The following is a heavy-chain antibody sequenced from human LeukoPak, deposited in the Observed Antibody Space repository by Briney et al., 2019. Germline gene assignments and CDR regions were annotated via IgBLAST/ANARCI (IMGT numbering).Heavy chain of an antibody. CDR1: GYTFTSYY. J-gene: IGHJ4*02. CDR2: INPSGGST. D-gene: IGHD3-16*02. V-gene: IGHV1-46*01. CDR3: ARDGDYVWGSYRSPETEALDY. Sequence: AASVKVSCKASGYTFTSYYMHWVRQAPGQGLEWMGIINPSGGSTSYAQKFQGRVTMTRDTSTSTVYMELSSLRSEDTAVYYCARDGDYVWGSYRSPETEALDYWGQGTLVTVSS.